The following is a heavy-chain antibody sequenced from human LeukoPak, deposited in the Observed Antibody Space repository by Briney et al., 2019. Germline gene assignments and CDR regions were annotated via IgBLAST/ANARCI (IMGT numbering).Heavy chain of an antibody. Sequence: ASVKVSCKASGYTFTRYDINWVRQATGQGLEWMGWMNPNSGNTGYAQKFQGRVTMTRNTSISTAYMELSSLRSEDTAVYYCARGPLVKDIVVVPAPDYWGQGTLVTVSS. CDR2: MNPNSGNT. CDR1: GYTFTRYD. V-gene: IGHV1-8*01. D-gene: IGHD2-2*01. J-gene: IGHJ4*02. CDR3: ARGPLVKDIVVVPAPDY.